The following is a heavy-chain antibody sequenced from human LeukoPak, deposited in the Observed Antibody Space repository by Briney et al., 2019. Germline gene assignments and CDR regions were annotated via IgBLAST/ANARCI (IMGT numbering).Heavy chain of an antibody. J-gene: IGHJ4*02. CDR2: INPNSGGT. CDR1: GYTFTSYD. V-gene: IGHV1-2*02. CDR3: ARDRRVGGYGYGYGS. Sequence: ASVKVSCKASGYTFTSYDINWVRQATGQGLEWMGWINPNSGGTNYAQKFQGRVTMTRDTSISTAYMELSRLRSDDTAVYYCARDRRVGGYGYGYGSWGQGTLVTVSS. D-gene: IGHD5-18*01.